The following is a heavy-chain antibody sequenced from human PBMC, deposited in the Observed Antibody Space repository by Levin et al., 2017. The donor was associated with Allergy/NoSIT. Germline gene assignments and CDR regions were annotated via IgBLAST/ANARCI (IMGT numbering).Heavy chain of an antibody. D-gene: IGHD4-17*01. J-gene: IGHJ2*01. CDR2: ISGGSPTT. Sequence: PGGSLRLSCAASGFAFGTCAMSWVRQAPGKGLEWISVISGGSPTTHYADSVKGRFTISRDNSKNTLDLQMNSLRAEDTAIYYCAKVGGFDYGETHWYFDVWGRGTLVTVSS. V-gene: IGHV3-23*01. CDR3: AKVGGFDYGETHWYFDV. CDR1: GFAFGTCA.